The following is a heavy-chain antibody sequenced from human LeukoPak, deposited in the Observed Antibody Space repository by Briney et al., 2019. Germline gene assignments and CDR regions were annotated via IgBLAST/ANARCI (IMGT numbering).Heavy chain of an antibody. Sequence: GGSLRLSCAASGFTVRSNYMSWVRQAPGKGLEWVSAISGSGGSTYYADSVKGRFTISRDNSKNTLYLQMNSLRAEDTAVYYCAKPQYYYDSSGYYDYWGQGTLVTVSS. D-gene: IGHD3-22*01. CDR2: ISGSGGST. V-gene: IGHV3-23*01. CDR1: GFTVRSNY. J-gene: IGHJ4*02. CDR3: AKPQYYYDSSGYYDY.